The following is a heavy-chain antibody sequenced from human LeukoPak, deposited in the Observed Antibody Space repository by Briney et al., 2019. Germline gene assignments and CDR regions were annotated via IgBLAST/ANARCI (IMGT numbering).Heavy chain of an antibody. J-gene: IGHJ6*02. V-gene: IGHV3-21*01. Sequence: GGSLRLSCAASGFTFSGYTMNWVRRAPGKGLEWVSSISTSSSYIYYADSVKGRFTISRDNAKNSLYLQMNSLRAEDTAVYYCARGSDLLPYYYYGMDVWGQGTTATVSS. CDR2: ISTSSSYI. D-gene: IGHD2-15*01. CDR1: GFTFSGYT. CDR3: ARGSDLLPYYYYGMDV.